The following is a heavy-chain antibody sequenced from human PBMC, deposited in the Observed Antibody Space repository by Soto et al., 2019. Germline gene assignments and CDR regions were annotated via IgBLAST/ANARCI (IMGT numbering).Heavy chain of an antibody. J-gene: IGHJ5*02. CDR1: GFTFGDSY. D-gene: IGHD2-15*01. Sequence: PAVSLRLSCARSGFTFGDSYMSWIRQAPVDGLEWLSYISPGSRYPAYADSVKGRFTISRDDAKRSLYLQMMSLTAEDTAIYYCVRGGGGGRFDTWGQGTMVTVSS. CDR3: VRGGGGGRFDT. CDR2: ISPGSRYP. V-gene: IGHV3-11*06.